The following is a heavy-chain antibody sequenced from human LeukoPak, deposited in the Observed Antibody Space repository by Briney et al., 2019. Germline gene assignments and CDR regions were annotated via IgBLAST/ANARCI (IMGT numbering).Heavy chain of an antibody. CDR2: IYSGGNT. D-gene: IGHD1-14*01. Sequence: PGGSLRLSCAASGFSVSNNYMSWVRQAPGEGLEWIAGIYSGGNTYYAESVQGQFTISRDTYKNMVYLQMNGLTPEDTAVYYCARDPTGASVWGKGTTVTVSS. CDR3: ARDPTGASV. CDR1: GFSVSNNY. J-gene: IGHJ6*04. V-gene: IGHV3-53*01.